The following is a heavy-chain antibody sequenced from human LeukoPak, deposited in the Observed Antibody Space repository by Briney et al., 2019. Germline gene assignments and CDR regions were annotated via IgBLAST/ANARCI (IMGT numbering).Heavy chain of an antibody. V-gene: IGHV4-31*03. CDR2: IYYSGST. Sequence: TSETLSLTCTVSGGSISSGGYYWSWIRQHPGKGLEWIGYIYYSGSTYYNPSLKSRVTISVDTSKNQFSPKLTSVTAADTAVYFCARAGGFFSPFGYWGQGTLVTVSS. J-gene: IGHJ4*02. CDR1: GGSISSGGYY. CDR3: ARAGGFFSPFGY. D-gene: IGHD3-3*01.